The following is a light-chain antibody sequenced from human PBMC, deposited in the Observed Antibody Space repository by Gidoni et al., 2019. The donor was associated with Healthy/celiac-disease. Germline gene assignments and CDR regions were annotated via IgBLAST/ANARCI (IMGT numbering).Light chain of an antibody. CDR3: MQALQTPWT. CDR2: LGS. J-gene: IGKJ1*01. V-gene: IGKV2-28*01. Sequence: DIVMTQSPLSLPVTPGEPASISCRSSQSLLHSNGYNCLYWYLQKPGQSPQLLIYLGSNRASGVPDRLSGSGSGTDFTLKISRVEAEDVGVYYCMQALQTPWTFGQGTKVEIK. CDR1: QSLLHSNGYNC.